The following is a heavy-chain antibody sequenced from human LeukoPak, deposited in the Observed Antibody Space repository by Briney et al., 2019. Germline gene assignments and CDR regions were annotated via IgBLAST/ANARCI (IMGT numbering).Heavy chain of an antibody. D-gene: IGHD3-3*01. CDR2: IYYSGSA. J-gene: IGHJ4*02. V-gene: IGHV4-59*08. CDR1: GGSISSYY. CDR3: ARRSHDFWSGYYLDY. Sequence: PSETLSLTCNVSGGSISSYYWSWIRQPPAKGLEWMGYIYYSGSANYNHSPKSRVTISVDTSKTQFSPKLSSVTAADTAVYYCARRSHDFWSGYYLDYWGQGTLVTVSS.